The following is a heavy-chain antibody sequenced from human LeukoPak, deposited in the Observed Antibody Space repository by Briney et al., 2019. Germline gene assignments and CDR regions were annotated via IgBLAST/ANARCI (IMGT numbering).Heavy chain of an antibody. J-gene: IGHJ4*02. Sequence: GGSLRLSCAASGFTFSNARMSWVPQATGKGGEGVSAISGSGGSTYSANSGKGRCTNARDNSKNTLYLKMNSLRAEDTAVYYCAKRGYYYDSSGYYYFDYWGQGTLVTVSS. D-gene: IGHD3-22*01. CDR2: ISGSGGST. CDR3: AKRGYYYDSSGYYYFDY. V-gene: IGHV3-23*01. CDR1: GFTFSNAR.